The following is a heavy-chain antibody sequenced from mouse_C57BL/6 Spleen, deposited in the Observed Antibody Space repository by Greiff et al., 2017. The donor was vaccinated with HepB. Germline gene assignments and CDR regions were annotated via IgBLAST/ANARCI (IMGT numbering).Heavy chain of an antibody. Sequence: QVQLKQSGPELVKPGASVKISCKASGYAFGSSWMNWVKQRPGKGLEWIGRIYPGDGDTNYNGKFKGKATLTADKSSSTAYMQLSSLTSEDSAVYFCAREGITTVVARGYFDYWGQGTTLTVSS. D-gene: IGHD1-1*01. CDR1: GYAFGSSW. CDR2: IYPGDGDT. CDR3: AREGITTVVARGYFDY. V-gene: IGHV1-82*01. J-gene: IGHJ2*01.